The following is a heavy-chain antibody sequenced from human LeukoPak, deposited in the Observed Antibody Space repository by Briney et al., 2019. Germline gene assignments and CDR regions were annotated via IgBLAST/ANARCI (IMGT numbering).Heavy chain of an antibody. V-gene: IGHV4-59*01. Sequence: SETLSLTCTVSGGSIGSFYWTWIRQTPRKGLEWIGSVYTGSTNYNPSLKSRVTISIDTSRSQFSLKLTSVTVADTAVYYCARDSRYSYGSGGMDVWGQGTTVTVSS. CDR3: ARDSRYSYGSGGMDV. D-gene: IGHD3-10*01. J-gene: IGHJ6*02. CDR1: GGSIGSFY. CDR2: VYTGST.